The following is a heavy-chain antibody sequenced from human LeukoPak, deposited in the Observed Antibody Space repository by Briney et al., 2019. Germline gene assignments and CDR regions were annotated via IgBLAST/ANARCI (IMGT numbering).Heavy chain of an antibody. J-gene: IGHJ4*02. CDR2: INPNSGGT. CDR1: GYTFTGYY. D-gene: IGHD6-13*01. Sequence: ASVKVSCKASGYTFTGYYLYWVRQAPGQGLEWMGRINPNSGGTNYAQKFQGRVTMTRDTSISTAYMELSSLRSDDTAVFYCARRVAAAGHFDYWGQGTLVTVSS. CDR3: ARRVAAAGHFDY. V-gene: IGHV1-2*06.